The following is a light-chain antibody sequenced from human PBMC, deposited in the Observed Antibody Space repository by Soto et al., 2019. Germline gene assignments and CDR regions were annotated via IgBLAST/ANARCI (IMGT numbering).Light chain of an antibody. V-gene: IGLV4-69*02. CDR2: VNSDGSH. CDR3: QTWGTGIVL. J-gene: IGLJ2*01. Sequence: QPVLTQSPSASASLGASVKLTCTLSSGHSSYAIAWHHQQPEKGPRYFMKVNSDGSHSKGDGIPDRFSGSRSGAERYLTISSLQSDNEADYYCQTWGTGIVLFGGGTKLTVL. CDR1: SGHSSYA.